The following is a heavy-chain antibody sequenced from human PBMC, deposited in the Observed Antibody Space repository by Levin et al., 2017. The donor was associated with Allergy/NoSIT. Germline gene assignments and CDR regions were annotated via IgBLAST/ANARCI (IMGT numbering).Heavy chain of an antibody. D-gene: IGHD1-1*01. Sequence: PSETLSLTCAASGFILSDYWMTWVRQAPGKGLEWVANIKYDGTETYYVDSVKGRFTISRDNAKSSLYLQMNSLRAEDTAVYYCATYNWNNGREFDYWGQGTLVTVSS. CDR2: IKYDGTET. V-gene: IGHV3-7*01. CDR3: ATYNWNNGREFDY. CDR1: GFILSDYW. J-gene: IGHJ4*02.